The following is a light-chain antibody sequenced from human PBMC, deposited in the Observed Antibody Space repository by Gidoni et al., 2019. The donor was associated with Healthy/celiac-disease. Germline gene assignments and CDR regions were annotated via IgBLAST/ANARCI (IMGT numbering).Light chain of an antibody. CDR2: AAS. V-gene: IGKV1-9*01. CDR1: QGISSY. J-gene: IGKJ4*02. CDR3: QHLNRYPPT. Sequence: EIQLTQSHSVLSASVGDRVTSPCLPSQGISSYLAWYQQKPGKAPQLLIYAASTLQSGVPSRFSGSGSGTEFTLTISSLQSEDFATYYCQHLNRYPPTFGGGTKVEIK.